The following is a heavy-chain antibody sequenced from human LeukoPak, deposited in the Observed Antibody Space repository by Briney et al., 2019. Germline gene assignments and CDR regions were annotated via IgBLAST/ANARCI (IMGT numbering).Heavy chain of an antibody. Sequence: SETLSLTCTVSGGSISSSSRYWGWIRQPPGKGLEWIGSIYYSGTTYYSPSLKSRVTISVDTSKNQFSLKLSSVTAADTAVYYCARDRYGDYYFDYWGQGTLVTVSS. J-gene: IGHJ4*02. CDR2: IYYSGTT. D-gene: IGHD4-17*01. CDR1: GGSISSSSRY. CDR3: ARDRYGDYYFDY. V-gene: IGHV4-39*07.